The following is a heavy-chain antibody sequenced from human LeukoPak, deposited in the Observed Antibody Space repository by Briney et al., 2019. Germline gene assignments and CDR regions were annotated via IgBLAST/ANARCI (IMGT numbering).Heavy chain of an antibody. CDR3: ARINTIMATFDY. CDR2: ISHSGST. CDR1: GYFINGNYY. V-gene: IGHV4-38-2*02. D-gene: IGHD5-24*01. Sequence: SETLSLTCTVSGYFINGNYYWGWIRQPPGKGLEWIATISHSGSTYYNPSLKSRVTISVETSKNQFSLKLSSVTAADTAVYYCARINTIMATFDYWGRGTLVTVSS. J-gene: IGHJ4*02.